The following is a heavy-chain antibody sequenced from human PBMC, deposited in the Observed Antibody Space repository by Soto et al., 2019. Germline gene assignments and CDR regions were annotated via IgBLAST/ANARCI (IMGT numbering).Heavy chain of an antibody. V-gene: IGHV3-23*01. D-gene: IGHD3-22*01. CDR2: ISGSGGST. CDR1: GFTFSSYA. J-gene: IGHJ3*02. Sequence: PGGSLRLSCAASGFTFSSYAMSWVRQAPGKGLEWVSAISGSGGSTYYADSVKGRFTISRDNSKNTLYLQMNSLRAEDTAVYYCAKGRAYYDSSGYYYPPPDAFDIWGQGTMVTVS. CDR3: AKGRAYYDSSGYYYPPPDAFDI.